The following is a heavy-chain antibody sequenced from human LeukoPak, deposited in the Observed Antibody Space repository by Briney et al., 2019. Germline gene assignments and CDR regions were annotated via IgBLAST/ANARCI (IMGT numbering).Heavy chain of an antibody. CDR2: IYYSGST. V-gene: IGHV4-59*01. CDR1: GGSISSYY. J-gene: IGHJ4*02. D-gene: IGHD3-10*01. Sequence: KPSETLSLTCTVSGGSISSYYWSWIRQPPGKGLEWIGYIYYSGSTNYNPSLKSRVTISVDTSKNQLSLKLSSVTAADTAVYYCARASSTRPLLMLHDYWGQGTLVTVSS. CDR3: ARASSTRPLLMLHDY.